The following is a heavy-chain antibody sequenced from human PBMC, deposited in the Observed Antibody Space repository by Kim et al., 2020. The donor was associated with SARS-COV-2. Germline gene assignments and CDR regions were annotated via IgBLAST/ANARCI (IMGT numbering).Heavy chain of an antibody. Sequence: GGSLRLSCAASSFTLGHFAMNWVRQAPGKGLEWISSISDSGDTTYYADSVKGLFTISRDNSKNTLFLQMNSLRADDTAMYYCAKDLNLGFDSWGQGTLVTVSA. V-gene: IGHV3-23*01. CDR3: AKDLNLGFDS. J-gene: IGHJ4*02. CDR1: SFTLGHFA. CDR2: ISDSGDTT. D-gene: IGHD7-27*01.